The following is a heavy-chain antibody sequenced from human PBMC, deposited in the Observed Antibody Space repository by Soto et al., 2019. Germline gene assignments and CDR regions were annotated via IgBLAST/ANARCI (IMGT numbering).Heavy chain of an antibody. CDR2: IASRGTRT. CDR1: GFTFSSNA. J-gene: IGHJ4*02. CDR3: ARAPSSLTHFDY. V-gene: IGHV3-23*05. D-gene: IGHD3-16*01. Sequence: QAGGFLRLSCVVSGFTFSSNAMSWVRQAPGKGLEWVSGIASRGTRTNCAASVKGRFTISRDNPQNTLYMQMNTLRAEGAAVYYCARAPSSLTHFDYWGQGTLVTVSS.